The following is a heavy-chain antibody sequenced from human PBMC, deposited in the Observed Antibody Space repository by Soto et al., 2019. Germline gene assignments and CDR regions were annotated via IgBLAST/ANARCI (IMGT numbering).Heavy chain of an antibody. D-gene: IGHD2-2*01. J-gene: IGHJ6*03. CDR3: AKDRARGYFTSSGCYGYYYYYMDG. Sequence: GGSLRLSCAASEFTFSSYAMSWVRQAPGKGLEWVSAISYSGGSTYYADSVKGRFTLSRDNSKNTLYLQMNSLRAEDTAIYYCAKDRARGYFTSSGCYGYYYYYMDGWGKGTTVTVSS. CDR2: ISYSGGST. V-gene: IGHV3-23*01. CDR1: EFTFSSYA.